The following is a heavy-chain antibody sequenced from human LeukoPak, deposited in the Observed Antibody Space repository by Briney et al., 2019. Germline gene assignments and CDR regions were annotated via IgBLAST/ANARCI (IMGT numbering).Heavy chain of an antibody. D-gene: IGHD6-13*01. CDR2: IKQDGSEK. CDR1: GFTFSSYW. CDR3: ARFIASKTNWFDP. V-gene: IGHV3-7*05. Sequence: GGSLVLACAASGFTFSSYWMTWVRQAPGKGLEWVANIKQDGSEKYYVDSVKGRFTISRDNAKNSLYLQMNSLRAEDTAVYYCARFIASKTNWFDPWGQGTLVTVSS. J-gene: IGHJ5*02.